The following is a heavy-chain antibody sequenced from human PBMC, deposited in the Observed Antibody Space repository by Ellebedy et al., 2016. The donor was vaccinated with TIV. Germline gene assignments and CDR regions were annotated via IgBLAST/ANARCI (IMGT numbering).Heavy chain of an antibody. CDR3: ARDLSVNWFDP. V-gene: IGHV1-2*02. CDR2: INPNSGAT. J-gene: IGHJ5*02. CDR1: GYTFTASY. D-gene: IGHD5/OR15-5a*01. Sequence: AASVKVSCKASGYTFTASYLHWVRQAPGQGLEWMGWINPNSGATTHAQSFQGRLTMTRDTSINTAYMELRRLRSDDTAVYYCARDLSVNWFDPWGQGTLVTVSS.